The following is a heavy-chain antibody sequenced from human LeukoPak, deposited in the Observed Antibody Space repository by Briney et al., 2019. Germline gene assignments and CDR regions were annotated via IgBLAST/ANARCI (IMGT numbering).Heavy chain of an antibody. CDR2: IYYSGST. CDR3: ARVSPLWFGELEDAFDI. Sequence: SETLSLTCTVSGGSISGYYWSWIRQPPGKGLEWIGYIYYSGSTNYNPSLKSRVTISVDTSKNQFSLQLNSVTPEDTAVYYCARVSPLWFGELEDAFDIWGQGTMGTVSS. V-gene: IGHV4-59*12. D-gene: IGHD3-10*01. CDR1: GGSISGYY. J-gene: IGHJ3*02.